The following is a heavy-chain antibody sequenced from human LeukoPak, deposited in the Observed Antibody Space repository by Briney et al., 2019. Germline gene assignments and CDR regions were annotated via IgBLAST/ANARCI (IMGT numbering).Heavy chain of an antibody. CDR2: VYYSGNT. Sequence: SETLSLTCTVSGGSIINSGYYWGWIRQPPGKGLEWIGSVYYSGNTYYNPSLKSRVTISVDTSKNQFSLKLSSVTAADTAVYYCARKLKSGSSYFDYWGQGTLVTVSS. J-gene: IGHJ4*02. CDR3: ARKLKSGSSYFDY. D-gene: IGHD1-26*01. CDR1: GGSIINSGYY. V-gene: IGHV4-39*07.